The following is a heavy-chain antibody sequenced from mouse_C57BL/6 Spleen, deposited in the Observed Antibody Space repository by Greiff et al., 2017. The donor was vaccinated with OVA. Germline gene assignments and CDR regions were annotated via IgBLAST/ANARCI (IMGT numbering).Heavy chain of an antibody. V-gene: IGHV5-4*01. CDR2: ISDGGSYT. J-gene: IGHJ1*03. D-gene: IGHD1-1*01. Sequence: EVQRVESGGGLVKPGGSLKLSCAASGFTFSSYAMSWVRQTPEKRLEWVATISDGGSYTYYPDNVQGRFTISSDNAKNHLYLQMSHLKSEDTGMYYCASGYYYGSSYSYFDVWGTGTTVTVSS. CDR3: ASGYYYGSSYSYFDV. CDR1: GFTFSSYA.